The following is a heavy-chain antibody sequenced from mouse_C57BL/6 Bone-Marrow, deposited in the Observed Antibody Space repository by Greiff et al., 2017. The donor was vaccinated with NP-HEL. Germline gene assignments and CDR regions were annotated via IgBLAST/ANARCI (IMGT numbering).Heavy chain of an antibody. CDR3: ARMGLWDYAMDY. V-gene: IGHV1-53*01. Sequence: QVQLKQPGTELVKPGASVKLSCKASGYTFTSYWMHWVKQRPGQGLEWIGNINPSNGGTNYNEKFKSKATLTVDKSSSTAYMQLSSLTSEDSAVYYCARMGLWDYAMDYWGQGTSVTVSS. J-gene: IGHJ4*01. CDR2: INPSNGGT. CDR1: GYTFTSYW. D-gene: IGHD1-1*01.